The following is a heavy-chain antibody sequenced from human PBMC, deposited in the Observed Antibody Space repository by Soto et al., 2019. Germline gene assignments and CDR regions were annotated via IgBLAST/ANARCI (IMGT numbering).Heavy chain of an antibody. CDR2: IYSSGST. CDR1: GGAINSYY. Sequence: SETLSRTCTVSGGAINSYYWTWIRQPAGKGLEWIGRIYSSGSTKYNPSLQSRVTMSLDTSKNQFSLRLTSVTAADTAVYYCARGQRFSDWFDPWGQGTLVT. CDR3: ARGQRFSDWFDP. V-gene: IGHV4-4*07. D-gene: IGHD3-3*01. J-gene: IGHJ5*02.